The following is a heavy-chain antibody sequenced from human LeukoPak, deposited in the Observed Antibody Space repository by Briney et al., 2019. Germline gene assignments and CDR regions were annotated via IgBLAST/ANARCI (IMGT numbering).Heavy chain of an antibody. V-gene: IGHV3-23*01. CDR3: AKRGPGSPQSGKYYFDY. J-gene: IGHJ4*02. CDR1: GFHFSTHG. D-gene: IGHD3-10*01. CDR2: ISGSAATT. Sequence: GGSLRLSCAASGFHFSTHGMNWVRQAPGKGLEWVSAISGSAATTFYADSVKGRFTISRDNSKNTLYLQMNSLRAEDTAVYYCAKRGPGSPQSGKYYFDYWGQGTLVTVSS.